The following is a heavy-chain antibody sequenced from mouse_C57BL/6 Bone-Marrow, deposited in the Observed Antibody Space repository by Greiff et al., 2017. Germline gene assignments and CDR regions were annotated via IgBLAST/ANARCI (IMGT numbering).Heavy chain of an antibody. CDR2: ISYDGSN. CDR1: CYSIPRGYY. D-gene: IGHD2-2*01. Sequence: DVKLQESFPFLFPPSPSLSLTFSFTCYSIPRGYYCTWIRQFPGNKLEWMGYISYDGSNNYNPSLTNRISITRDTSKNQFFLKLNSVTTEDTATYYCASRVTSYWYFDVWGTGTTVTVSS. V-gene: IGHV3-6*01. J-gene: IGHJ1*03. CDR3: ASRVTSYWYFDV.